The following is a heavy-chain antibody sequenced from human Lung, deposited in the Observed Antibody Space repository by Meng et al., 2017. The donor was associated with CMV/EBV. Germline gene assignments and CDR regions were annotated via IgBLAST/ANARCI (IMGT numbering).Heavy chain of an antibody. V-gene: IGHV3-74*01. D-gene: IGHD7-27*01. CDR2: INEDGRTT. Sequence: EVQLVESGGGLVQPGGSVRFSCAASGFAFSGYWMHWVRQAPGKGLVWVSRINEDGRTTDYADSVKGRFTISRDNAENTLYLQMNSLRPEDTAVYYCGRDLSGASDYWGQGTLVTVSS. J-gene: IGHJ4*02. CDR3: GRDLSGASDY. CDR1: GFAFSGYW.